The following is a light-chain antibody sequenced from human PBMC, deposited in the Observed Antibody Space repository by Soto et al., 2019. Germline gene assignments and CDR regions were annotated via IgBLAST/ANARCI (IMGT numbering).Light chain of an antibody. CDR2: GVS. CDR1: QRVRSD. V-gene: IGKV3-15*01. J-gene: IGKJ2*01. Sequence: EIVMTQSPATLSVSPGERATLSCRASQRVRSDLAWYQQKPGQAPGLLIYGVSTRATGIPARFSGSGSGTEFTHPISSLQSEDFAVYYCQHYNDWVKAFGQGTKLEIK. CDR3: QHYNDWVKA.